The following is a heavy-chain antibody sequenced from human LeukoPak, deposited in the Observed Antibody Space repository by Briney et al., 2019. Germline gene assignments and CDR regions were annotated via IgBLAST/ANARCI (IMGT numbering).Heavy chain of an antibody. V-gene: IGHV1-8*01. CDR2: MNPNSGNT. CDR1: GYTFTSYD. D-gene: IGHD6-13*01. J-gene: IGHJ4*02. Sequence: PGASVKVSCKASGYTFTSYDINWVRQATGQGLEWMGWMNPNSGNTGYAQKFQGRVTMTRNTSTSTAYMELSSLRSEDTAVYYCARGSFWGYSSSWYFGYWGQGTLVTVSS. CDR3: ARGSFWGYSSSWYFGY.